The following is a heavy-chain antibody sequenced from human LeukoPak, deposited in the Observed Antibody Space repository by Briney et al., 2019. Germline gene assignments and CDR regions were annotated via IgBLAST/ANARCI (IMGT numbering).Heavy chain of an antibody. D-gene: IGHD3-9*01. J-gene: IGHJ4*02. Sequence: PSQTLSLTCTVSGGSISSGSYYWSWIRQPAGKGLEWIGRIYTSGSTNYNPSLKSRVTISVDTSKNQFSLKLSSVTAADTAVYYCARRTHTSLLRYFDWLLHTAGGFDYWGQGTLVTVSS. CDR1: GGSISSGSYY. V-gene: IGHV4-61*02. CDR2: IYTSGST. CDR3: ARRTHTSLLRYFDWLLHTAGGFDY.